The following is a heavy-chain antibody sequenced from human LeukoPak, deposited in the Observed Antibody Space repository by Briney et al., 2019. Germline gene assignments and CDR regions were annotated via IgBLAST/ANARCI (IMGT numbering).Heavy chain of an antibody. CDR3: ARDRYCSSTSCFRFDY. J-gene: IGHJ4*02. Sequence: GASVKVSCKACGYTFTGYYMHWVRQAPGQGLEWMGWINPNSGGTNYAQKFQGRVTMTRDTSISTAYMELSRLRSDDTAVYYCARDRYCSSTSCFRFDYWGQGTLVTVSS. CDR1: GYTFTGYY. D-gene: IGHD2-2*01. V-gene: IGHV1-2*02. CDR2: INPNSGGT.